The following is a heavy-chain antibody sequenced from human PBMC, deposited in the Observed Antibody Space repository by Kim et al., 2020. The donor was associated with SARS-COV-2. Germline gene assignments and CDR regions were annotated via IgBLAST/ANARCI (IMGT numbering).Heavy chain of an antibody. Sequence: GESLKISCKGSGYSFTSYWIGWVRQMPGKGLEWMGIIYPGDSDTRYSPSFQGQVTISADKSISTAYLQWSSLKASDTAMYYCARQRYSSSFRGTWFDPWGQGTLVTVSS. J-gene: IGHJ5*02. V-gene: IGHV5-51*01. CDR2: IYPGDSDT. CDR3: ARQRYSSSFRGTWFDP. CDR1: GYSFTSYW. D-gene: IGHD6-13*01.